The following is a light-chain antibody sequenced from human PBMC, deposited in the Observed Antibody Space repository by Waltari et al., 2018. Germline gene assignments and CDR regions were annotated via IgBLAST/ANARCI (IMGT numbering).Light chain of an antibody. CDR1: QSVATY. J-gene: IGKJ4*01. CDR2: DAS. CDR3: QQRSNWLT. Sequence: IVLTQSPATLSLSPGERATLSCRASQSVATYLAWYQQKPGQAPRLLIYDASIRATGIPARFSGSGSGTDFTPIISSLEPEDFAVYYCQQRSNWLTFGGGTKVEIK. V-gene: IGKV3-11*01.